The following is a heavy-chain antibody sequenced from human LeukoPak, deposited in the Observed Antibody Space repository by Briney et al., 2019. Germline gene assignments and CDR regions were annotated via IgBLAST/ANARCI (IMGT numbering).Heavy chain of an antibody. J-gene: IGHJ4*02. D-gene: IGHD1-26*01. Sequence: SETLSLTCTVSGGSISSYYWSWIRQPPGKGLEWIGYIYYSGSTYYNPSLKSRVTISVDTSKNQFSLKLSSVTAADTAVYYCARVGATQSFLFDYWGQGTLVTVSS. CDR2: IYYSGST. V-gene: IGHV4-59*08. CDR1: GGSISSYY. CDR3: ARVGATQSFLFDY.